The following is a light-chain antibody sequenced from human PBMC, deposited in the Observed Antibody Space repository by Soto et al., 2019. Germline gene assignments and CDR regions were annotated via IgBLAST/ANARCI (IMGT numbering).Light chain of an antibody. CDR3: QHYNNWPPGRT. V-gene: IGKV3-15*01. CDR2: GAS. CDR1: QSVSSK. Sequence: EIVMTQSPATLSVSPGERPTLSCRASQSVSSKLAWYQQKPGQAPRLLIYGASTRVTGIPARFNGSGAETEFTLTISSLQSEDFALYYCQHYNNWPPGRTFGPGTKVDIK. J-gene: IGKJ1*01.